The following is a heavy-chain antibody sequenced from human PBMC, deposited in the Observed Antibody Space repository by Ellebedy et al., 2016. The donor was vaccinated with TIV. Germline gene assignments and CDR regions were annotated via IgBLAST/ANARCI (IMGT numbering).Heavy chain of an antibody. V-gene: IGHV1-69*13. CDR3: ATVFDGYRGLDY. CDR2: IIPISGTA. J-gene: IGHJ4*02. D-gene: IGHD5-24*01. Sequence: AASVKVSCKASGGTFSNYAMSWVRQAPGQGLEWRGGIIPISGTAKYAQKFQGRVTITADESTSTAYMELSSLRSEDTAVYYCATVFDGYRGLDYWGQGTLVTVSS. CDR1: GGTFSNYA.